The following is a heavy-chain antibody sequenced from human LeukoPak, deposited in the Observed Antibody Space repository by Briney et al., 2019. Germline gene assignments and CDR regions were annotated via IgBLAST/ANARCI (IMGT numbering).Heavy chain of an antibody. J-gene: IGHJ5*02. CDR2: IDPNSGVT. Sequence: ASVTVSCKASGYTFTSHYIHWVRQAPGQGPEWMGWIDPNSGVTKYAQKFQGRVAMTRVTSNGTAYMELSSLRSDDTAVYYCARDKGQWEPFDPWGQGTLVTVSS. CDR1: GYTFTSHY. D-gene: IGHD1-26*01. V-gene: IGHV1-2*02. CDR3: ARDKGQWEPFDP.